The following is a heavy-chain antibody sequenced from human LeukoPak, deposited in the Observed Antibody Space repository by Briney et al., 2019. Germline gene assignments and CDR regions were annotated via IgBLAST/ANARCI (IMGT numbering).Heavy chain of an antibody. CDR3: ARDLPGSSGWYGPLDY. CDR2: INPSGGST. D-gene: IGHD6-19*01. CDR1: GYTFTSYY. V-gene: IGHV1-46*01. Sequence: ASVKVSCKASGYTFTSYYMHWVRQAPGQGLEWMGIINPSGGSTSYAQKFQGRVTMTRDMSTSTVYMELSSLRSEDTAVYDCARDLPGSSGWYGPLDYWRQGTLLTVSS. J-gene: IGHJ4*02.